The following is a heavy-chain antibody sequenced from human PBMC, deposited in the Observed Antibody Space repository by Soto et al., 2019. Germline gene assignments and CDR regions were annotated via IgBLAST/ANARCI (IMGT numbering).Heavy chain of an antibody. Sequence: PSETLSLTCSVSGGSISSYYWSWIRQPPGRGLEWIGYIYYSGSTNYNPSLKSRVTISVDTSKNQFSLKLSSVTAADTAVYYCARSPDAISFYFDYWGQGTLVTV. CDR2: IYYSGST. CDR3: ARSPDAISFYFDY. D-gene: IGHD3-3*01. J-gene: IGHJ4*02. CDR1: GGSISSYY. V-gene: IGHV4-59*01.